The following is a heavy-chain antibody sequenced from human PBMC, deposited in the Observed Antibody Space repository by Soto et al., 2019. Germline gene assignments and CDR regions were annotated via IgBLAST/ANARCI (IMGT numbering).Heavy chain of an antibody. CDR2: INTSGGTK. CDR3: ANLYGDSLPTYFVTSDY. D-gene: IGHD4-17*01. CDR1: GFTFNSYA. Sequence: GGSLRLSCAASGFTFNSYAMSWVRQAPVKGLEWVSTINTSGGTKYYADSVKGRFNISRDNSRDTLFLQMNSLRAEDTAVYYCANLYGDSLPTYFVTSDYSGLRTLVTVSP. J-gene: IGHJ4*02. V-gene: IGHV3-23*01.